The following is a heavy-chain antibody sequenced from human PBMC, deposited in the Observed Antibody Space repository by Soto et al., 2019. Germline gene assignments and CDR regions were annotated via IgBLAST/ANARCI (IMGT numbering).Heavy chain of an antibody. D-gene: IGHD3-3*01. J-gene: IGHJ6*02. CDR2: ISAYNGNT. Sequence: GPVMCSFKDSGYTFTSYVISWVGRAPAQGLECMGWISAYNGNTNYEQKLQGRVTMTTDTSTSTAYMELRSMTSDDTAVYYCARARENFWSGHGSYWGLVNTVTISS. CDR1: GYTFTSYV. V-gene: IGHV1-18*04. CDR3: ARARENFWSGHGSY.